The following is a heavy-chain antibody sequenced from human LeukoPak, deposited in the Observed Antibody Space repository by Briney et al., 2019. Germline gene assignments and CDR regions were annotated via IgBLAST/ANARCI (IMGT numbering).Heavy chain of an antibody. CDR1: GYTFTSYD. CDR2: INPSGGST. Sequence: ASVKVSCKASGYTFTSYDINWVRPPTGQGLEWMGIINPSGGSTSYAQKFQGRVTMTSDTSTSTVYMEVSSLGSEDTAIYYCAGGRDSNYGPLGYWGQGTLVTVSS. D-gene: IGHD4-11*01. CDR3: AGGRDSNYGPLGY. J-gene: IGHJ4*02. V-gene: IGHV1-46*01.